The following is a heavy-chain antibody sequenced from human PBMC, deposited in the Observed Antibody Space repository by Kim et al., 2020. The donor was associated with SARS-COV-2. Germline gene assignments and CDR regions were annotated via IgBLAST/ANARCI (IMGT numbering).Heavy chain of an antibody. J-gene: IGHJ4*02. Sequence: TIYYADSVKGRFTIYMDTAKNALYLQMNSLRAEDTALYFCARGQGAASRWGQETLVTVSS. D-gene: IGHD2-15*01. CDR3: ARGQGAASR. CDR2: TI. V-gene: IGHV3-11*04.